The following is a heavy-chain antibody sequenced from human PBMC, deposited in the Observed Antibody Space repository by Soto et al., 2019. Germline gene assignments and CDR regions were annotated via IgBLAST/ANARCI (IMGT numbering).Heavy chain of an antibody. Sequence: PSETLSLTCTVSGASIISYYWSWIRQLPGKGLEWIGYIYYSGSTNYNPSLKSRVTISADTSKNQFSLKLNSMTAADTAVYYCARHNYGSGSTYFDYWGQGTLVTVS. CDR2: IYYSGST. J-gene: IGHJ4*02. D-gene: IGHD3-10*01. CDR3: ARHNYGSGSTYFDY. V-gene: IGHV4-59*08. CDR1: GASIISYY.